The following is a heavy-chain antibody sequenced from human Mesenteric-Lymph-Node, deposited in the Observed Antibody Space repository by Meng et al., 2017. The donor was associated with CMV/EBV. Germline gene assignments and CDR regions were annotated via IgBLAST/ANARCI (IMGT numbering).Heavy chain of an antibody. CDR3: ARGGNRGLDY. J-gene: IGHJ4*02. CDR1: GFTFDDYA. V-gene: IGHV3-43D*04. Sequence: GGSLRLSCAASGFTFDDYAMHWVRQAPGKGLEWVSHIHPDEAFTTYVDSVRGRFTISRDIAKNTLYLQMNSLRAEDTAVYFCARGGNRGLDYWGQGTLVTVSS. D-gene: IGHD3-16*01. CDR2: IHPDEAFT.